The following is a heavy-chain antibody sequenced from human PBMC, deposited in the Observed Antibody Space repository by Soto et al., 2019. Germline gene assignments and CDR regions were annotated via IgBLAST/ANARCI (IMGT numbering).Heavy chain of an antibody. CDR1: GFTFSSYG. CDR2: IWYDGSNK. D-gene: IGHD2-15*01. Sequence: GGSLRLSCAASGFTFSSYGMHWVRQAPGKGLEWVAVIWYDGSNKYYADSVKGRFTISRDNSKNTPYLQMNSLRAEDTAVYYCARDRGCSGGICYRDLGYWGQGTLVTVS. CDR3: ARDRGCSGGICYRDLGY. V-gene: IGHV3-33*01. J-gene: IGHJ4*02.